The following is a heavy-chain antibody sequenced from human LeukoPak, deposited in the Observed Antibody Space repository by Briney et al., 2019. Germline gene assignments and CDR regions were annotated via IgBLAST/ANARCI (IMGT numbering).Heavy chain of an antibody. V-gene: IGHV4-59*13. CDR1: GASISDYY. CDR2: IYYSGST. Sequence: SSETLSLTCTVSGASISDYYWNWIRQPPGKGLEWIGYIYYSGSTNYNPSLKSRVTISVDTSKNQFPLKLSSVTAADTAVYYCARAKAAAGIDYFDYWGQGTLVTVSP. CDR3: ARAKAAAGIDYFDY. J-gene: IGHJ4*02. D-gene: IGHD6-13*01.